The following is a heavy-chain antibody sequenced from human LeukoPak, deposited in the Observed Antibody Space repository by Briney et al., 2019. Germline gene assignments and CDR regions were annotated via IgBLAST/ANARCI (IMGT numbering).Heavy chain of an antibody. V-gene: IGHV1-2*02. CDR1: GYTFTSYG. CDR2: INPNSGGT. D-gene: IGHD2-15*01. Sequence: VASVKVSCKASGYTFTSYGISWVRQAPGQGLEWMGWINPNSGGTNYAQKFQGRVTMTRDTSISTAYMELSRLRSDDTAVYYCARGVVVVAANDYWGQGTLVTVSS. CDR3: ARGVVVVAANDY. J-gene: IGHJ4*02.